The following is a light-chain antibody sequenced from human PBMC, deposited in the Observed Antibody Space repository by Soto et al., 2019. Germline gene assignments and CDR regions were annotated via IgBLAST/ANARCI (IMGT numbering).Light chain of an antibody. CDR3: SSYTSTNSWV. CDR1: SIDVGGYNY. J-gene: IGLJ3*02. CDR2: DVS. V-gene: IGLV2-14*01. Sequence: QSALTQSASVSGSPGQSMTISCTGTSIDVGGYNYVSWYQQHPGKAPKLIIYDVSNRPSGVSTRFSGSKSGNTASLTISGLQAEDEADYSCSSYTSTNSWVFGGGTKLTVL.